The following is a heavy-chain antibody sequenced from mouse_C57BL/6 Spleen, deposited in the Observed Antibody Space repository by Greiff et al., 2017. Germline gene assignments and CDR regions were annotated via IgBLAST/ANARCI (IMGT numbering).Heavy chain of an antibody. D-gene: IGHD2-14*01. CDR3: TTWRDRGYFDV. CDR1: GFNIKDDY. CDR2: IDPENGDT. V-gene: IGHV14-4*01. J-gene: IGHJ1*03. Sequence: VQLQQSGAELVRPGASVKLSCTASGFNIKDDYMHWVKQRPEQGLEWIGWIDPENGDTEYASKFQGKATITADTSSNTAYLQLSSLTSEDTAVYYCTTWRDRGYFDVWGTGTTVTVSS.